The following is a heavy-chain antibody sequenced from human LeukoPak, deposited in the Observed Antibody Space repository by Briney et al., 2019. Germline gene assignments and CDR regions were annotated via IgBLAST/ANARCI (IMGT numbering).Heavy chain of an antibody. V-gene: IGHV3-23*01. J-gene: IGHJ4*02. CDR3: AKALSSAWVYYFDY. Sequence: PGGSLRLSCAASGFTFSSYAMSWVRQAPGKGLEWVSAISGSGGSTYYADSVKGRFTISRDNSKNTLYLQMNSLRADDTAVYYCAKALSSAWVYYFDYWGQGILVTVSS. D-gene: IGHD6-19*01. CDR1: GFTFSSYA. CDR2: ISGSGGST.